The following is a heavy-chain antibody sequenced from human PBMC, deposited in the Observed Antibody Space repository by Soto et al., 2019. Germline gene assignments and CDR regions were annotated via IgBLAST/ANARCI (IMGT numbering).Heavy chain of an antibody. CDR1: EYAFSRAW. CDR3: TTDLIDFYY. CDR2: IKSGTDGGTT. D-gene: IGHD2-21*01. J-gene: IGHJ4*02. V-gene: IGHV3-15*07. Sequence: PGGSLRLSCVASEYAFSRAWMNWVRQAPGKGLEWVGRIKSGTDGGTTDYAAPVKGRFTISRDDSKDTLYLQMNSLKIEDSAVYYCTTDLIDFYYWGQGTLVTVSS.